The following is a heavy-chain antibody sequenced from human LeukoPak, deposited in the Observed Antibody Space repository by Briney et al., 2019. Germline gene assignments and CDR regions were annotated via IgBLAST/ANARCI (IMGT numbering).Heavy chain of an antibody. CDR2: ISAYNGNT. D-gene: IGHD3-22*01. CDR3: ARWISEYYYDSSGYLEPYYFDY. V-gene: IGHV1-18*01. Sequence: GASVKVSCKASGYTFTSYGISWVRQAPGQGLEWMGWISAYNGNTNYAQKLQGRVTMTTDTSTSTAYMEPRSLRSDDTAVYYCARWISEYYYDSSGYLEPYYFDYWGQGTLVTVSS. CDR1: GYTFTSYG. J-gene: IGHJ4*02.